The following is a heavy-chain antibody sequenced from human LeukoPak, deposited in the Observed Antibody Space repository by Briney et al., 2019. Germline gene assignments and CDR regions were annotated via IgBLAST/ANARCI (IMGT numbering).Heavy chain of an antibody. CDR1: VGSISTYF. J-gene: IGHJ5*02. CDR2: IYYTGET. D-gene: IGHD2-15*01. Sequence: ESPSLTCTVSVGSISTYFCTSVPPIPQERLGWIGYIYYTGETRYNPPLKSRVTISVDTSKTQFSLSLSSVTAADTAVYYCARHHQRSGPNWLDRWGQGTLVTVSS. V-gene: IGHV4-59*01. CDR3: ARHHQRSGPNWLDR.